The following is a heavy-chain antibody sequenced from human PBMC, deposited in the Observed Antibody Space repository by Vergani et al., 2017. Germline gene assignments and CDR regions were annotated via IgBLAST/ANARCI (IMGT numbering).Heavy chain of an antibody. J-gene: IGHJ5*01. CDR2: IKSDGSIT. CDR1: GFSFSGYW. V-gene: IGHV3-74*01. D-gene: IGHD2-15*01. Sequence: EVQLVESGGGLIHPGGSLRLSCEGSGFSFSGYWMHWVRQSPEKGLVWVSRIKSDGSITNYADSVKGRFTISRDNAKNTLYLEMNSLRGDDTAIYYCVRGRCSCPCFMSNWFDSWGQGTLVTVSS. CDR3: VRGRCSCPCFMSNWFDS.